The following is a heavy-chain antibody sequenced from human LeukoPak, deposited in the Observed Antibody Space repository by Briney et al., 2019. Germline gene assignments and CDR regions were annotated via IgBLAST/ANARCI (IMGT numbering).Heavy chain of an antibody. CDR2: ISWNSGRK. CDR1: GFTFDDYA. Sequence: GGSLRLSCAASGFTFDDYAMHWVRQAPGKDLEWVSGISWNSGRKDYADSVKGRFTISRDNAKNSLYLQMNSLRVEDTALYYCAKCLSTSCQGAFDYWGQGTLVTVSS. J-gene: IGHJ4*02. V-gene: IGHV3-9*01. CDR3: AKCLSTSCQGAFDY. D-gene: IGHD2-2*01.